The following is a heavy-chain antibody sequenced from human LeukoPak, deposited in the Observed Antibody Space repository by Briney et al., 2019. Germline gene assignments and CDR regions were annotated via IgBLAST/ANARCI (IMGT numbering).Heavy chain of an antibody. V-gene: IGHV7-4-1*02. CDR3: ARAGWRDGSRYYFDY. CDR2: INTNTGNP. Sequence: GASVKVSCKASGYTFTNYAMNWVRQAPGQGLEWMGWINTNTGNPTYAQGFTGRFVFSLDTSVSTAYLQISSLKPEDTAVYYCARAGWRDGSRYYFDYWGQGTLVTVSS. J-gene: IGHJ4*02. D-gene: IGHD3-10*01. CDR1: GYTFTNYA.